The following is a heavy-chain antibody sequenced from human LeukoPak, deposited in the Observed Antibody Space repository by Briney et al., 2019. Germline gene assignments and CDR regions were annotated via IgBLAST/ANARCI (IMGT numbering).Heavy chain of an antibody. Sequence: GGSLRLSCVASGFTFVSHWMTWVRQAPGKGLEWVANINQDGNEKNYVDFVKGRFTISRDNAKNSLYLQMNSLRVEDTAVYYCASGGHIDYCGQGTLVTVSS. J-gene: IGHJ4*02. CDR2: INQDGNEK. CDR3: ASGGHIDY. CDR1: GFTFVSHW. V-gene: IGHV3-7*01. D-gene: IGHD3-16*01.